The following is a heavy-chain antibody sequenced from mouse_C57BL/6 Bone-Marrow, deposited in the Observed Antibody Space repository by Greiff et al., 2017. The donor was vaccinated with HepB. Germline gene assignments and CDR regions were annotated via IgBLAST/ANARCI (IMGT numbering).Heavy chain of an antibody. CDR2: IDPETGGT. D-gene: IGHD2-3*01. Sequence: QVQLQQSGAELVRPGASVTLSCKASGYTFTDYEMHRVKQTPVHGLEWIGAIDPETGGTAYNQKFKGKAILTADKSSSTAYMELRSLTSEDSAVYYCTRSEDGYYFYYAMDYWGQGTSVTVSS. CDR3: TRSEDGYYFYYAMDY. V-gene: IGHV1-15*01. J-gene: IGHJ4*01. CDR1: GYTFTDYE.